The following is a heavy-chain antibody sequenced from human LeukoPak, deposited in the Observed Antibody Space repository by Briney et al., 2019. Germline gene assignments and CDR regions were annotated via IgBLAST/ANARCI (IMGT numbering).Heavy chain of an antibody. Sequence: GGSLKLSCAASGFTFSSYGMHWVRQAPGKGLEWVAFIRYDGSNKYYADSVKGRFTISRDNSKNTLYLQMNSLRAEDTAVYYCAKDRVTAAGYYFDYWGQGTLVTVSS. D-gene: IGHD6-13*01. J-gene: IGHJ4*02. V-gene: IGHV3-30*02. CDR1: GFTFSSYG. CDR3: AKDRVTAAGYYFDY. CDR2: IRYDGSNK.